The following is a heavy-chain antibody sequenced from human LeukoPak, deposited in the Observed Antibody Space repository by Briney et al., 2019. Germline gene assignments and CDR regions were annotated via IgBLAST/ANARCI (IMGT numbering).Heavy chain of an antibody. CDR1: GYTFTGYY. Sequence: GASVKVSCEASGYTFTGYYMHWVRQAPGQGLEWMGWISRYNGNTYYVQKFQGRVTMTTETSTSTANMELRSLRSDDTAVYYCARVGPHRKMATTRYYFDYWGQGTLVTVSS. V-gene: IGHV1-18*04. J-gene: IGHJ4*02. D-gene: IGHD5-24*01. CDR2: ISRYNGNT. CDR3: ARVGPHRKMATTRYYFDY.